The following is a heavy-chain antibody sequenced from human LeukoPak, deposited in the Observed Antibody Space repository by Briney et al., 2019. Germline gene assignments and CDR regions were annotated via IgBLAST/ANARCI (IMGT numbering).Heavy chain of an antibody. CDR1: GGSISSSNFY. Sequence: SETLSLTCTVSGGSISSSNFYWGWIRQPPGKGLEWIGSIYYSGTTYYSPSLKSRVTISVDTSKNQFSLKLSSVTAADRAVYYCARQYCTGGSCCFNSGYYYHIDVWGKGTTVTVSS. CDR2: IYYSGTT. CDR3: ARQYCTGGSCCFNSGYYYHIDV. J-gene: IGHJ6*03. V-gene: IGHV4-39*01. D-gene: IGHD2-15*01.